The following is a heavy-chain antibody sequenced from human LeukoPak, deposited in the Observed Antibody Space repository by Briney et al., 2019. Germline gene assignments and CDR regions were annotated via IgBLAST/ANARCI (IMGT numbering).Heavy chain of an antibody. CDR2: IDPSDSYT. CDR3: ARLPQLGSDY. D-gene: IGHD1-26*01. Sequence: GESLRISCKGSGYSFTSYWINWVRQMPGKGLEWMGTIDPSDSYTNYSPSFQGHVTISVDNSISTAYLQWSSLKASDTAMYYCARLPQLGSDYWGQGTLVTVSS. CDR1: GYSFTSYW. J-gene: IGHJ4*02. V-gene: IGHV5-10-1*01.